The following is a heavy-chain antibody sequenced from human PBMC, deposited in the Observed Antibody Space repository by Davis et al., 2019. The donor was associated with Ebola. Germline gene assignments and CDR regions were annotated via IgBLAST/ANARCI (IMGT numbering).Heavy chain of an antibody. CDR2: IIPIFGTA. D-gene: IGHD5-18*01. J-gene: IGHJ6*02. V-gene: IGHV1-69*06. CDR3: AREVPRGGYSYGINYYGMDV. CDR1: GYTFTSYG. Sequence: AASVKVSCKASGYTFTSYGISWVRQAPGQGLEWMGGIIPIFGTANYAQKFQGRVTITADKSTSTAYMELSSLRSEDTAVYYCAREVPRGGYSYGINYYGMDVWGQGTTVTVSS.